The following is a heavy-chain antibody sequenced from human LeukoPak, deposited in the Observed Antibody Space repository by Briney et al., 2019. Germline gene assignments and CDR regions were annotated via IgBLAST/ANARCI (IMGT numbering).Heavy chain of an antibody. CDR3: ARDKDFTIDY. V-gene: IGHV3-7*01. J-gene: IGHJ4*02. CDR2: MRTDGSVP. CDR1: GFTFSNYM. D-gene: IGHD3-10*01. Sequence: PGGSLRLSCAVSGFTFSNYMMTWVRQAPGEGLEWVANMRTDGSVPSYVDSVKGRFIISRDNAKNSLYLQMNSLRVKDTAVYYCARDKDFTIDYWGQGTLVTVSS.